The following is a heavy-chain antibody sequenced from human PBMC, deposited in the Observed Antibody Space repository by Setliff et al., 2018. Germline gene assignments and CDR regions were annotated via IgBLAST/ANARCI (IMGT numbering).Heavy chain of an antibody. D-gene: IGHD5-12*01. J-gene: IGHJ3*01. CDR3: ARSSRSGYYHQRDSFDL. Sequence: GASVKVSCKISGYNFRGHGINWVRQAPGQGPEWLGWISPYTDGTSYADNFQDRVTMTIDTSTNTAYLEVRNLKSDDTTTYHCARSSRSGYYHQRDSFDLWGQGTRVTVS. V-gene: IGHV1-18*01. CDR2: ISPYTDGT. CDR1: GYNFRGHG.